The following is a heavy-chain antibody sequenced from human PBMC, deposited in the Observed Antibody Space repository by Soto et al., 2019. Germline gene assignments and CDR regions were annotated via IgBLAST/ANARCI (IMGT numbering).Heavy chain of an antibody. J-gene: IGHJ4*02. CDR3: AKLYCGGDCYSYYFDY. CDR1: GFTFSSYA. V-gene: IGHV3-23*01. Sequence: GGSLRLSCAASGFTFSSYAMSWVRQAPGKGLEWVSAISGSGGSTYYADSVKGRFTISRDNSKNTLYLQMNSLRAEDTAVYYCAKLYCGGDCYSYYFDYWGQGTLVTVSA. CDR2: ISGSGGST. D-gene: IGHD2-21*02.